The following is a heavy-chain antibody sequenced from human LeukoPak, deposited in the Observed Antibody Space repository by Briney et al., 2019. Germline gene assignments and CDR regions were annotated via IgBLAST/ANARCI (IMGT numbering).Heavy chain of an antibody. CDR3: ARGPYGDYARWFDP. J-gene: IGHJ5*02. V-gene: IGHV1-2*02. CDR1: GYTFTGYY. Sequence: ASVKVSCKASGYTFTGYYMHWVRQAPGQGLEWMGWINPNSGGTNYAQKFQGRVTMTRDTSISTAYMELSRLRSDDTAVYYCARGPYGDYARWFDPWGQGTLVTVSS. CDR2: INPNSGGT. D-gene: IGHD4-17*01.